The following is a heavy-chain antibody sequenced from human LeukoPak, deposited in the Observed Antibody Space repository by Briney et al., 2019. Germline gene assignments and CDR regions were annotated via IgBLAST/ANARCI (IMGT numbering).Heavy chain of an antibody. D-gene: IGHD3-16*02. V-gene: IGHV3-23*01. Sequence: PGGSLRLSCSASGFTFNNYAMLWVRQAPGKGLEWVSGLSGSGGITNYANSVKGRFSISRDNSKNTLYLQMNSLRAEDTAVYYCAKDMRDYVWGSYRYLDYWGQGTLVTVSS. CDR1: GFTFNNYA. CDR2: LSGSGGIT. CDR3: AKDMRDYVWGSYRYLDY. J-gene: IGHJ4*02.